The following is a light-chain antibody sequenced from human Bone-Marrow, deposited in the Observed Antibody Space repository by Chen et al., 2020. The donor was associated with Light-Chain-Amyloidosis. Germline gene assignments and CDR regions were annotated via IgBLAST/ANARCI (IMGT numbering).Light chain of an antibody. Sequence: QSILTQPPSASRTPGQRVTISCSGSTSNIGNNVVYWYQHLPGTAPKLLISRNNQRPSGVPARFSGCKSGTSASLTISGLRSEDEADYYCGTWDDSVRGPVFGGGTKLTVL. CDR1: TSNIGNNV. V-gene: IGLV1-47*01. J-gene: IGLJ3*02. CDR2: RNN. CDR3: GTWDDSVRGPV.